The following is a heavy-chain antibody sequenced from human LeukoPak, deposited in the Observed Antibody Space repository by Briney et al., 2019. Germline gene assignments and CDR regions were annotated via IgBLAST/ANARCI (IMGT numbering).Heavy chain of an antibody. CDR1: GVSISSYY. J-gene: IGHJ4*02. V-gene: IGHV4-59*08. Sequence: SETLSLTCTVSGVSISSYYWSWIRQPPGKGLEWIGYIYYSGSTNYNPSLKSRVTISVDTSKNQFSLNLRSATAADTAVYYCARGDTSMLTGIDYWGQGTLVTVSS. CDR2: IYYSGST. CDR3: ARGDTSMLTGIDY. D-gene: IGHD5-18*01.